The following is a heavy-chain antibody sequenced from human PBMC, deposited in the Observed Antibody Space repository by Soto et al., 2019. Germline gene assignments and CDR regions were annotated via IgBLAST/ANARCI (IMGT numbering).Heavy chain of an antibody. Sequence: QVQLQESGPGLVKPSGTLSLTCAVSGDSISNSRWWTWVRQPPGKGLEWIGDIFHSGDTNYNPSLKSRRFIAVDKSQNQFSLKVSSVTAADTAVYYCAYSTGWYRHDVWGQGTLVTVSS. CDR3: AYSTGWYRHDV. CDR1: GDSISNSRW. J-gene: IGHJ3*01. V-gene: IGHV4-4*02. CDR2: IFHSGDT. D-gene: IGHD6-19*01.